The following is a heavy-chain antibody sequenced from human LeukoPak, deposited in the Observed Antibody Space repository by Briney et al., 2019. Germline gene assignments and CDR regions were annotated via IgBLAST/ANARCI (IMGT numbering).Heavy chain of an antibody. CDR3: ARNHIVVVPAAEFDY. CDR2: IIPILGTA. D-gene: IGHD2-2*01. J-gene: IGHJ4*02. Sequence: SVKVSCKASGGTFNTYGIIWVRQAPGQGLEWMGGIIPILGTANYAQKFQGRVTITADKSTSTAYMELSSLRSEDTAAYYCARNHIVVVPAAEFDYWGQGALVTVSS. V-gene: IGHV1-69*06. CDR1: GGTFNTYG.